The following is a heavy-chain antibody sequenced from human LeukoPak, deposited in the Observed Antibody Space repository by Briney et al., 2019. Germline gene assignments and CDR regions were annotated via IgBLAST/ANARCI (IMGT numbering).Heavy chain of an antibody. CDR2: ISGSGGST. V-gene: IGHV3-23*01. CDR3: AKGIAARLRAFAI. Sequence: GGSLTLSCAASGFTFSSYAMSWVRQAPGKGLEWVSAISGSGGSTYYADSVKGRFPISRDNSKNTLYLQMNSLRAEDTAVYCCAKGIAARLRAFAIWGQGTMVTVSS. J-gene: IGHJ3*02. D-gene: IGHD6-6*01. CDR1: GFTFSSYA.